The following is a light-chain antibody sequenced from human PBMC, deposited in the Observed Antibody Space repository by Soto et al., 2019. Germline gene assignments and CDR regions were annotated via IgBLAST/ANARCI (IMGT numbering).Light chain of an antibody. CDR2: EVT. J-gene: IGLJ2*01. CDR3: CLYAGTATV. Sequence: QSVLTQPASVSGSPGQSITISCTGTSSDVGIYDFVSWFQQYPGKAPKLIIYEVTKRPSGVSSRFSGSKSGNTASLTISGLQAEDEADYYCCLYAGTATVFGGGTKLTVL. V-gene: IGLV2-23*02. CDR1: SSDVGIYDF.